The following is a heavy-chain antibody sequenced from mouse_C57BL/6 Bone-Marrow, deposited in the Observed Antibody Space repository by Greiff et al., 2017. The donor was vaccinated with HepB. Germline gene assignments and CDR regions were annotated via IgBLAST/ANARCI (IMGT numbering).Heavy chain of an antibody. Sequence: EVHLVESAGGLVQPGSSMKLSCTASGFTFSDYYMAWVRQVPEKGLEWVANINYDGSSTYYLDSLKSRFIISRDNAKNILYLQMSSLKSEDTATYYCARGRGPLLSYWGQGTLVTVSA. CDR3: ARGRGPLLSY. CDR2: INYDGSST. D-gene: IGHD2-1*01. J-gene: IGHJ3*01. CDR1: GFTFSDYY. V-gene: IGHV5-16*01.